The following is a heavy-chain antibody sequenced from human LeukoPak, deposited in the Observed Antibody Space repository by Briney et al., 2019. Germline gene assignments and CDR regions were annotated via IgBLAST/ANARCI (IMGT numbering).Heavy chain of an antibody. J-gene: IGHJ5*02. CDR1: GFTFSNHG. V-gene: IGHV3-74*01. CDR3: SRGGYGDYNNWFDP. CDR2: ISRDGSST. Sequence: PGGSLRLSCAASGFTFSNHGMHWVRQTPGKGLVWLSAISRDGSSTTYADSVKGRFTISRDNAKNSLNLQMNSLRAEDTAVYYCSRGGYGDYNNWFDPWGQGTLVIVSS. D-gene: IGHD4-17*01.